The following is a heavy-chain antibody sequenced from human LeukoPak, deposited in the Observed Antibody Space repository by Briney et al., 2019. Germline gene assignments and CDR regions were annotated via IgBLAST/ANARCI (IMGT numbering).Heavy chain of an antibody. D-gene: IGHD3-3*01. CDR2: IYRSGST. Sequence: SETLSLTCAVSGYSISSGYYWGWIRQPPGKGLEWIGSIYRSGSTYYNPSLKSRVTISVDTSKNQFSLKLSSVTAADTAVYYCARIPFLLLRFLEWSGDYWGQGTLVTVSS. CDR1: GYSISSGYY. J-gene: IGHJ4*02. V-gene: IGHV4-38-2*01. CDR3: ARIPFLLLRFLEWSGDY.